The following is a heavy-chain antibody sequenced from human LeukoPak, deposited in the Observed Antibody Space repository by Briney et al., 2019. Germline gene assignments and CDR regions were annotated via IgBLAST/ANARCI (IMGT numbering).Heavy chain of an antibody. CDR1: KYTFTGYY. J-gene: IGHJ4*02. D-gene: IGHD6-19*01. CDR2: INPSSGDT. V-gene: IGHV1-2*02. Sequence: ASAKVSCKASKYTFTGYYMHWVRQAPGQGLEWMGWINPSSGDTSYARRFQGRVTMTRDTSISAAYMELSSLTSDDTAVYYCARAGEQWLVHGYWGQGTLVTVSS. CDR3: ARAGEQWLVHGY.